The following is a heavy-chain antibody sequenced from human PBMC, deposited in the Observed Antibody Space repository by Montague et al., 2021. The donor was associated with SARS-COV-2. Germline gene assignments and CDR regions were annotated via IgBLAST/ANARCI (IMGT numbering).Heavy chain of an antibody. J-gene: IGHJ5*02. Sequence: SVKVSCKVSGYTLTELSMHWVRQAPGKGLEWMGGFDPEDGETIYAQKFQGSVTMTEDTSTDTAYMELSSLRSEDTAVYYCATAPAAILSDWFDPWGQGTLVTVSS. CDR3: ATAPAAILSDWFDP. V-gene: IGHV1-24*01. D-gene: IGHD2-2*01. CDR1: GYTLTELS. CDR2: FDPEDGET.